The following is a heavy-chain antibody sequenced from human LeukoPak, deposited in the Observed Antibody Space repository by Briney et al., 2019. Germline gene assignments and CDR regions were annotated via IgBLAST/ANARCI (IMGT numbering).Heavy chain of an antibody. V-gene: IGHV3-23*01. Sequence: GGSLRLSCAASGFTFSSYAMSWVRQAPAKGLEWVSAISGSGVSTYYADSVKGRFTISRDNSKNTLYLQMNSLRAEDTAVYYCAKRHYDFWSGYQNQMYYFDYWGQGTLVTVSS. CDR1: GFTFSSYA. J-gene: IGHJ4*02. CDR3: AKRHYDFWSGYQNQMYYFDY. D-gene: IGHD3-3*01. CDR2: ISGSGVST.